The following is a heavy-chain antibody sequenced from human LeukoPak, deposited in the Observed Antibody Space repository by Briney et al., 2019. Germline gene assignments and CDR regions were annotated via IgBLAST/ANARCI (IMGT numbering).Heavy chain of an antibody. D-gene: IGHD1-26*01. CDR3: ATDGPWERVEFDH. Sequence: GGSLRLSCAASGFTFSIYWVHWVRHAPGKGLVWVSRAKSDGSSTTYADSVRGRFTISRDNAKDTLYLQMNSLSAEDTAVYYCATDGPWERVEFDHWGQGILVTVSS. J-gene: IGHJ4*02. V-gene: IGHV3-74*01. CDR1: GFTFSIYW. CDR2: AKSDGSST.